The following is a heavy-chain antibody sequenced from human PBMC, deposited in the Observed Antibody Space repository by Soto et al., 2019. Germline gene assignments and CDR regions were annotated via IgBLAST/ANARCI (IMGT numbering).Heavy chain of an antibody. V-gene: IGHV2-5*01. J-gene: IGHJ4*02. D-gene: IGHD3-16*01. CDR3: AHSPWGAAPDY. CDR2: IYWNDDK. Sequence: QITLKESGPTLVKPTQTLTLTCTFSGFSLSARGVGVGWIRQPPGKALEWLALIYWNDDKRYSPSLQSRLTITKDASKNQVVFSMTNVDPVDTATYYCAHSPWGAAPDYWGQGTLVTVSS. CDR1: GFSLSARGVG.